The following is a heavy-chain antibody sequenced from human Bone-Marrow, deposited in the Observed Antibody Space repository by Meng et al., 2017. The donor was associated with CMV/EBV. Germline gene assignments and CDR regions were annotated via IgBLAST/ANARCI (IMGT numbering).Heavy chain of an antibody. CDR2: IRYDGSNK. V-gene: IGHV3-30*02. D-gene: IGHD3-10*01. CDR1: ALTFTTYV. Sequence: GGSLRLSCAASALTFTTYVKHWVRQAPGKGLEWVACIRYDGSNKDYADSVKGRFTISRDNSKNTLYPQMNSLSAEDTDVSYCARVRSKTRITIPTGCFDPWGQGTLVTVSS. CDR3: ARVRSKTRITIPTGCFDP. J-gene: IGHJ5*02.